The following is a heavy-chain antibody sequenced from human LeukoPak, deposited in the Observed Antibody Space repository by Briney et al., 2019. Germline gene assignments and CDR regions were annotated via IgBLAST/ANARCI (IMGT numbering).Heavy chain of an antibody. J-gene: IGHJ4*02. CDR3: TTLITYYYGSGRDY. V-gene: IGHV3-15*01. D-gene: IGHD3-10*01. CDR1: GFTFSNAW. Sequence: GGSLRLSCAASGFTFSNAWMSWVRQAPGKGLEWVGRIKSKTDGGTTDYAAPVKGRFTISRDDSKNTLYLQMNSLKTEDTAVYYCTTLITYYYGSGRDYWGQRTLVTVSS. CDR2: IKSKTDGGTT.